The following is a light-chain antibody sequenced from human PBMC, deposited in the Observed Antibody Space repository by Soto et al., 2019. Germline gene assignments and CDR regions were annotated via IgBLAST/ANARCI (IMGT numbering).Light chain of an antibody. V-gene: IGKV3-15*01. CDR2: DTS. Sequence: EVVMRQSPATLSVSPGDVATLSCRASQGIGDTLAWYQHKPGQTPRLLIYDTSTRATGVPTRFSGSRSGAEFTLTINSLQSEDVAVYYCQPYNNWPLTFGGGTKVDIK. CDR3: QPYNNWPLT. J-gene: IGKJ4*01. CDR1: QGIGDT.